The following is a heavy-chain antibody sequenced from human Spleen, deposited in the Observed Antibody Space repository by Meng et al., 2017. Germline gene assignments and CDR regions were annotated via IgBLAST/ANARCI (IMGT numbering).Heavy chain of an antibody. V-gene: IGHV4-61*03. J-gene: IGHJ2*01. CDR3: ARSYGSGTYWYFDL. D-gene: IGHD3-10*01. CDR1: GGSVSSGNYY. Sequence: QLQESGPGLVRPSGTLSLTCTVSGGSVSSGNYYWSWVRQPPGKGLEWIGFIYHTGSTDCNPSLKRRVTISVDTSNNHFSLKLTSMTAADTAVYYCARSYGSGTYWYFDLWGRGTLVTVSS. CDR2: IYHTGST.